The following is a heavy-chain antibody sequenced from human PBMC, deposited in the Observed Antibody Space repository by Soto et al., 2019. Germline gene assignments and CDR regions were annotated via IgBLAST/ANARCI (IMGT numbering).Heavy chain of an antibody. D-gene: IGHD3-9*01. CDR3: AKDFSDYDILTGDLDY. CDR1: GFTFSSYG. Sequence: GGSLRLSCAASGFTFSSYGMHWVRQAPGKGLEWVAVISYDGSNKYYADSVKGRFTISRDNSKNTLYLQMNSLRAEDTAVYYCAKDFSDYDILTGDLDYWGQGTLVTVSS. CDR2: ISYDGSNK. J-gene: IGHJ4*02. V-gene: IGHV3-30*18.